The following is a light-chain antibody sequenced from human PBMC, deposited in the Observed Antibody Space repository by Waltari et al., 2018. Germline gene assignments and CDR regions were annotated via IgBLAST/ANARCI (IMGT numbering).Light chain of an antibody. V-gene: IGKV3-20*01. Sequence: IVLTQSPDTLSLSPGERATLSCRASQSVSSISFSWYQQKPGQAPRLLIYGTSSRATGFQDRFSGSGSGTDFTLTISRLEPEDFAVYHCQHYDGSVVTFGGGTKVEIK. CDR2: GTS. CDR1: QSVSSIS. J-gene: IGKJ4*01. CDR3: QHYDGSVVT.